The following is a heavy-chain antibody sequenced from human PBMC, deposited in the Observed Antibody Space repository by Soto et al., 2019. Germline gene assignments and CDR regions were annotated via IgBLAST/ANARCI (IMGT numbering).Heavy chain of an antibody. Sequence: SETLSLTCAISGDSLGNFYWGGIRQPPGKGLESLGRLSASGRTNYSPSLQSRVTMSPDRSKNRFSLRLTSVSAADAAVYFCARGMGSYFDIWGRGSLVTVSS. V-gene: IGHV4-4*07. CDR3: ARGMGSYFDI. D-gene: IGHD3-10*01. CDR2: LSASGRT. CDR1: GDSLGNFY. J-gene: IGHJ2*01.